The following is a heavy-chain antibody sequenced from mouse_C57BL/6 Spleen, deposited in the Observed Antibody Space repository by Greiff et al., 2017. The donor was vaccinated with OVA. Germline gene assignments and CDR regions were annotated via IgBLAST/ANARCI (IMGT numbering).Heavy chain of an antibody. CDR3: TRKPITTVEVDY. V-gene: IGHV1-15*01. D-gene: IGHD1-1*01. CDR2: IDPETGGT. J-gene: IGHJ2*01. Sequence: QVQLQQSGAELVRPGASVTLSCKASGYTFTDYEMHWVKQTPVHGLEWIGAIDPETGGTAYNQKFKGTAILTADKSSSTAYMELRSLTSEDSAVYYCTRKPITTVEVDYWGQGTTLTVSS. CDR1: GYTFTDYE.